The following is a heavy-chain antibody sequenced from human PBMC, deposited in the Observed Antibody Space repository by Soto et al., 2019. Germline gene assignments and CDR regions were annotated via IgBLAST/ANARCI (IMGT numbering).Heavy chain of an antibody. Sequence: EVQLVESGGGLVKPGGSLRLSCAASGFTFSSYSMNWVRQAPGKGLEWVSSISSSSSYIYYADSVKGRFTISRDNAKNSLYLQMNNLRAEDTAVYYCVSGSTNYYYGMDVWGQGTTVTVSS. CDR3: VSGSTNYYYGMDV. CDR1: GFTFSSYS. CDR2: ISSSSSYI. J-gene: IGHJ6*02. D-gene: IGHD3-10*01. V-gene: IGHV3-21*01.